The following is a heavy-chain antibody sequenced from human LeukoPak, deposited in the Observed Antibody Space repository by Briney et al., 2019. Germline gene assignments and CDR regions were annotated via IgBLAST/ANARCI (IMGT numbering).Heavy chain of an antibody. CDR2: IKQDGSET. J-gene: IGHJ4*02. D-gene: IGHD2-15*01. Sequence: GGSLRLSCAASRFTLSNYWMSWVRQAPGKGLEWVANIKQDGSETYYVDSVKGRFTISRDNAKNSLSLQMNSLRAEDTAVYYCARQRGSSCLDYRGQGTLVTVSS. V-gene: IGHV3-7*01. CDR3: ARQRGSSCLDY. CDR1: RFTLSNYW.